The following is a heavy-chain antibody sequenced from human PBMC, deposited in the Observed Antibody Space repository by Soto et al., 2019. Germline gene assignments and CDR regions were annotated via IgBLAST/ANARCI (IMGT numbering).Heavy chain of an antibody. CDR3: ARHPERIAEIGWFDP. V-gene: IGHV3-48*01. CDR2: ISSRSSTI. CDR1: GFTFSSYS. Sequence: PGGSLRLSCAAPGFTFSSYSMNLVRQAPGKGLEWVSYISSRSSTIYYADSVKGRFTISRDNAKNSLYLQMNSLRAEDTAVYYCARHPERIAEIGWFDPWGQGTLVTVSS. J-gene: IGHJ5*02. D-gene: IGHD6-13*01.